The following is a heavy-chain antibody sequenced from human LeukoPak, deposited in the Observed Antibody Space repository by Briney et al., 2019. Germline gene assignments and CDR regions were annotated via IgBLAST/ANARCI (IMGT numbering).Heavy chain of an antibody. CDR1: VFRVSNSY. CDR2: ISASGTIT. D-gene: IGHD1-1*01. J-gene: IGHJ4*02. V-gene: IGHV3-23*01. Sequence: GGSLRLSCAISVFRVSNSYMGWVRQAPGKGLEWVSTISASGTITYYADSVKGRCTISRDYSKNTVYLQMNSLRAEDTAVYYCAYLGLSSDWNDVPGPQIDYWGQGTLVSVSS. CDR3: AYLGLSSDWNDVPGPQIDY.